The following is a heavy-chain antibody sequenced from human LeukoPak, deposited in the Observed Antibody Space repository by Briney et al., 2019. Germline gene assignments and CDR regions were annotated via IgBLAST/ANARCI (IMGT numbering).Heavy chain of an antibody. J-gene: IGHJ5*02. D-gene: IGHD2-2*01. CDR1: GGTFSSYT. Sequence: SVKVSCKASGGTFSSYTISWVRQAPGQGLEWMGRIIPILGIANYAQKFQGRVTITADKSTSTAYMELSSLRSEDTAVYYCAREYCSSTSCYFGDWFDPWGQGTLVTVSS. CDR3: AREYCSSTSCYFGDWFDP. V-gene: IGHV1-69*04. CDR2: IIPILGIA.